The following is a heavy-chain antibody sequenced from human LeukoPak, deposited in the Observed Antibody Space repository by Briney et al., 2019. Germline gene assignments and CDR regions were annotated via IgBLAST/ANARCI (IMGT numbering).Heavy chain of an antibody. CDR3: ARREDIVLVPTHAFDI. Sequence: SETLSLTCTVSGGSISSSSYYWGWLRQPPGKGLEWIGTMYYSGSTYYNPSLKSRVTISVDTSKKQFSLKLSSVTAADTAVYYCARREDIVLVPTHAFDIWGQGTMVTVSS. J-gene: IGHJ3*02. CDR1: GGSISSSSYY. V-gene: IGHV4-39*01. D-gene: IGHD2-2*01. CDR2: MYYSGST.